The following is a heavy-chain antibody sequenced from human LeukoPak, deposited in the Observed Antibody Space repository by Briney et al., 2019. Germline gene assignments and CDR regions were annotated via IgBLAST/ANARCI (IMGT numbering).Heavy chain of an antibody. J-gene: IGHJ4*02. V-gene: IGHV3-74*01. Sequence: AGGSLRLSCAASGFTFSSYWMHWVRQVPGKGLVWVSRISTDGSITNYADSVKGRFTIFRDNSKNTLYLQMNSLRAEDTAVYYCAEDPAGTWGDYWGQGTLVTVSS. CDR1: GFTFSSYW. CDR2: ISTDGSIT. CDR3: AEDPAGTWGDY. D-gene: IGHD6-13*01.